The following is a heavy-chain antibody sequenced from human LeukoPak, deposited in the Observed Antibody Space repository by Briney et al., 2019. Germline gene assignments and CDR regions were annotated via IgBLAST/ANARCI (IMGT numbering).Heavy chain of an antibody. J-gene: IGHJ4*02. D-gene: IGHD5-24*01. Sequence: SVKVSCKASGGTFSSYTISWVRQAPGQGLEWMGRIIPILGIANYAQKFQGRITITADKSTSTAYMELSSLRSEDTAVYYCARVQEEDGYNQWGQGTLVTASS. CDR2: IIPILGIA. CDR3: ARVQEEDGYNQ. V-gene: IGHV1-69*02. CDR1: GGTFSSYT.